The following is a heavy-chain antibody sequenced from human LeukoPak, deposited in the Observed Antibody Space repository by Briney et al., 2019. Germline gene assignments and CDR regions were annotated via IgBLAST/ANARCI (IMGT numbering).Heavy chain of an antibody. CDR1: GFTFSSYG. Sequence: GGSLRLSCAASGFTFSSYGMHWVRQVPGKGLEWVAFIRYDGSNKYYADSVKGRFTISRDNSKNTLYLQMNSLRAEDTAVYHCAKRAQFDYCSGGSCYVLRNGWFDPWGQGTLVTVSS. CDR3: AKRAQFDYCSGGSCYVLRNGWFDP. V-gene: IGHV3-30*02. CDR2: IRYDGSNK. D-gene: IGHD2-15*01. J-gene: IGHJ5*02.